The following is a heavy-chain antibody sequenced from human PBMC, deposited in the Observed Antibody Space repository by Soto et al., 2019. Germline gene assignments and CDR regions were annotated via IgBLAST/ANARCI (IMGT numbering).Heavy chain of an antibody. CDR2: IIYDGKNE. CDR3: AKDRGVGWTPDFHMDV. CDR1: GFTFSSYA. Sequence: QVQLVESGRGMVQPGRSLRLSCAASGFTFSSYAMHWVRQTPGKGLEWVATIIYDGKNEYYVDSVKGRFTISRDNSKNTLYLQMNSLRDADAAVYYCAKDRGVGWTPDFHMDVWGKGTTVTVSS. D-gene: IGHD3-10*01. V-gene: IGHV3-30*18. J-gene: IGHJ6*03.